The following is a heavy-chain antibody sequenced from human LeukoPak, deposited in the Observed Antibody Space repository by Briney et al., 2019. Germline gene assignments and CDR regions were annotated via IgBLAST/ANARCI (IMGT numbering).Heavy chain of an antibody. V-gene: IGHV4-61*08. Sequence: PSETLSLTCAVSGGSISSGGYYWSWIRQPPGKGLEWIGYIYYSGSTNYNPPLKSRVTISVDTSKNQFSLKLSSVTAADTAVYYCARSQRISGGIYYYYYMDVWGKGTTVTVSS. D-gene: IGHD3-10*01. CDR2: IYYSGST. J-gene: IGHJ6*03. CDR3: ARSQRISGGIYYYYYMDV. CDR1: GGSISSGGYY.